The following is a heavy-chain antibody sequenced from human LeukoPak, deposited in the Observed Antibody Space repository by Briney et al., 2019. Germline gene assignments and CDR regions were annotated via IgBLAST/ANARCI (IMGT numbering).Heavy chain of an antibody. CDR1: GFTFSSYS. CDR2: ISTRNTI. CDR3: ARGDHHDDKVVGIDY. V-gene: IGHV3-48*01. Sequence: GRSLRLSCEVSGFTFSSYSLNWVRQAPGKGLEWLSYISTRNTIYYGDSVKGRFTISRDNAKNSLFLQMNSLRAEDTALYYCARGDHHDDKVVGIDYWGQGTLVTVSS. D-gene: IGHD1-14*01. J-gene: IGHJ4*02.